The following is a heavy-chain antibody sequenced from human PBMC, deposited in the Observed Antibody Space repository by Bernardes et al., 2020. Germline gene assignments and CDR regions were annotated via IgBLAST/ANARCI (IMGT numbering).Heavy chain of an antibody. V-gene: IGHV4-39*01. CDR2: IYYSGGT. Sequence: SETLSLTCAVSGGSISTTDYYWGWFHQPPGKGLEWIGNIYYSGGTSYSPSLKSRVTISVDKSKNQFSLKLRSVTAADTAVYYCARIDFFDFDSSGYADYWGQGTRVTVSS. D-gene: IGHD3-22*01. J-gene: IGHJ4*02. CDR1: GGSISTTDYY. CDR3: ARIDFFDFDSSGYADY.